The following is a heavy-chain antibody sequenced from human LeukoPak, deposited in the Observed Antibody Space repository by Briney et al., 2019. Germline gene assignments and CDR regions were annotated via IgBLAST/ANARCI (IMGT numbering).Heavy chain of an antibody. CDR2: INNDGRST. CDR1: GFTVSGTW. Sequence: GGSLRLSCAASGFTVSGTWMHWVRQAPGKGLVWVSRINNDGRSTSYADPVKGRFTISRDNAKNTLYMQMNSLRAEDTAVYYCARDPSVVPAAVNWFDPWGQGTLVTVSS. J-gene: IGHJ5*02. CDR3: ARDPSVVPAAVNWFDP. V-gene: IGHV3-74*01. D-gene: IGHD2-2*01.